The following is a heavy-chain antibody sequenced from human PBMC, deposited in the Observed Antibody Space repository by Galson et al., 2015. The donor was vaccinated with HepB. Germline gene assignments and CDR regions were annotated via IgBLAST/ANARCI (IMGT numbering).Heavy chain of an antibody. CDR1: GFTFSSYV. J-gene: IGHJ4*02. D-gene: IGHD3-22*01. Sequence: SLRLSCAASGFTFSSYVMTWVRQAPGKRLEWVSGISGSAATTSYADSVKGRFTISRDNSKNTLYLQMNSLRAEDTAVYYCAKTPYYDSSSYYSDYWGQGTLVTVSS. CDR2: ISGSAATT. V-gene: IGHV3-23*01. CDR3: AKTPYYDSSSYYSDY.